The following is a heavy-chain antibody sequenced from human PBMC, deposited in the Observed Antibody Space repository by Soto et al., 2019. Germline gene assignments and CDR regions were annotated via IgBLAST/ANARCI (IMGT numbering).Heavy chain of an antibody. D-gene: IGHD3-10*01. Sequence: PSETLSLTCAVSGGSISSGGYSWSWIRQPPGKGLEWIGYIYHSGSTYYNPSLKSRGTISVDRSKNQFSLKLSSVTAADTAVYYCARGGTMVRGVSYYYYYGMDVWGQGTTVTVSS. V-gene: IGHV4-30-2*01. CDR2: IYHSGST. CDR3: ARGGTMVRGVSYYYYYGMDV. CDR1: GGSISSGGYS. J-gene: IGHJ6*02.